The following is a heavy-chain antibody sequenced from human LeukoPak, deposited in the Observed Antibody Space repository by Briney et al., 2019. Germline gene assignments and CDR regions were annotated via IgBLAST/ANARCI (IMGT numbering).Heavy chain of an antibody. CDR2: IYYSGST. J-gene: IGHJ4*02. V-gene: IGHV4-39*01. D-gene: IGHD2-15*01. CDR3: ATWPWGGGSCFDY. CDR1: GGSISDIINY. Sequence: SETLSLTCTVSGGSISDIINYWGWIRQPPGKGLEWIGSIYYSGSTSYNPSLKSRVTISVDTSKNQFFLKLSSVTAADRAVYYCATWPWGGGSCFDYWGQGILVTVSS.